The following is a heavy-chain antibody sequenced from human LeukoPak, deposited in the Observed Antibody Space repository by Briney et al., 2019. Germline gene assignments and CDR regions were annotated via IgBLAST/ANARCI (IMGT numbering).Heavy chain of an antibody. D-gene: IGHD2-2*01. CDR3: ARDRRYCSSTSCYRSYNWFDP. CDR1: GYTFTDYY. J-gene: IGHJ5*02. V-gene: IGHV1-2*02. CDR2: INPNSGGT. Sequence: GASVKVSCKASGYTFTDYYMHWVRQAPGQGLEWMGWINPNSGGTNYAQKFQGRVTMTRDTSISTAYMELSRLRSDDTAVYYCARDRRYCSSTSCYRSYNWFDPWGQGTLVTVSS.